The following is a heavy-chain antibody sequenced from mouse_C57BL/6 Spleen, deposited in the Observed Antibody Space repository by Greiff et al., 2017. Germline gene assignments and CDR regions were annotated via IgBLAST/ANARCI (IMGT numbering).Heavy chain of an antibody. D-gene: IGHD1-1*01. J-gene: IGHJ4*01. CDR2: IDPDTGGT. CDR3: TGGGPYTTGRATEAMDY. V-gene: IGHV1-15*01. CDR1: GYTFTDYE. Sequence: VQLQQSGAELVRPGASVTLSCKASGYTFTDYEMHWVKQTPVHGLEWIGAIDPDTGGTAYNQKFKGKAILTADKSSSTAYMELRSLTSEDSAVYYCTGGGPYTTGRATEAMDYWGQGTSVTVSS.